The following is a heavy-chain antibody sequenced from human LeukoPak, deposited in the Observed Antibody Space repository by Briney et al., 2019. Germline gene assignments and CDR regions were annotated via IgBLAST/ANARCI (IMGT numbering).Heavy chain of an antibody. CDR3: ARDLGVCSGGTCHPVYDY. D-gene: IGHD2-15*01. J-gene: IGHJ4*02. CDR1: GIIVSRYW. V-gene: IGHV3-7*01. CDR2: IKEDGSEK. Sequence: GGSLRLSCAASGIIVSRYWMTWVRQAPGKGLEWVADIKEDGSEKHYVDSVKGRFTISRDNAENSLYLQMNSLRAEDTAIYYCARDLGVCSGGTCHPVYDYWGQGIPVTVSS.